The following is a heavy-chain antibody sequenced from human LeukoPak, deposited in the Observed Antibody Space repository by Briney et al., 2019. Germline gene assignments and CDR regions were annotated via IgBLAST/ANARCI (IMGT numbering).Heavy chain of an antibody. CDR1: GFTFSSYA. CDR2: ISSSGGST. V-gene: IGHV3-23*01. Sequence: PGGSLRLSCAASGFTFSSYAMSWVRQAPGKGLEWVSAISSSGGSTYYADSVKGRFTISRDNSKNTLYLQMNSLRAEDTAVYYCAKGGDILTTSILFPDYWGQGTLVTVSS. CDR3: AKGGDILTTSILFPDY. D-gene: IGHD3-9*01. J-gene: IGHJ4*02.